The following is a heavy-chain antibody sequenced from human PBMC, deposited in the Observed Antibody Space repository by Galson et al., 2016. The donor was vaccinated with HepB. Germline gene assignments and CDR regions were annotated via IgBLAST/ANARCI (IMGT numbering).Heavy chain of an antibody. Sequence: SETLSLTCAVYGGLFSGHYWSWIRQSPGKGLEWIGEINDSGSTNYNPSLKSRVSVSVDTSKKQFSLKLRSVTAADTAVYYCARGVPVKGDYYYYSGMDVWGQGTTVTVAS. CDR2: INDSGST. CDR3: ARGVPVKGDYYYYSGMDV. V-gene: IGHV4-34*01. CDR1: GGLFSGHY. J-gene: IGHJ6*02. D-gene: IGHD4-17*01.